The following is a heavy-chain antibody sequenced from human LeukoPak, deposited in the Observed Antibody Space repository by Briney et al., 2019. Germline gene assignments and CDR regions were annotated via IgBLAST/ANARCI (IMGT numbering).Heavy chain of an antibody. D-gene: IGHD5-18*01. V-gene: IGHV3-23*01. Sequence: GGSLRLSGAASGFTFSSYAMSWVRQAPGKGLEWVSAISGSGGSTFYADSVKGRFTISRDNSKNTLYLQMNSLRAEDTAVYYCAKGSGYSYGWLDYWGQGTLVTVFS. CDR1: GFTFSSYA. J-gene: IGHJ4*02. CDR2: ISGSGGST. CDR3: AKGSGYSYGWLDY.